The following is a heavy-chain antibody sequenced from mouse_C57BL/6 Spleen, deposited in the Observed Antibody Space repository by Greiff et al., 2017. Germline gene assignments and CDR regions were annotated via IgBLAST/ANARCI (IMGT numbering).Heavy chain of an antibody. V-gene: IGHV1-61*01. J-gene: IGHJ4*01. D-gene: IGHD2-2*01. Sequence: QVQLLQPGAELVRPGSSVKLSCKASGYTFTSYWMDWVKQRPGQGLEWIGNIYPSDSATHYNQKFKDKAILTVGKATSTAYMQLSSRTSENSAVYYCARYGYDEDYAMDYWGQGTSVTVSS. CDR2: IYPSDSAT. CDR3: ARYGYDEDYAMDY. CDR1: GYTFTSYW.